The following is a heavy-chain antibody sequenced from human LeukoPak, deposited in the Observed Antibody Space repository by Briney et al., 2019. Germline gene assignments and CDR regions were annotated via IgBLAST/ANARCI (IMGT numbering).Heavy chain of an antibody. CDR1: GFTFSNYW. V-gene: IGHV3-7*01. D-gene: IGHD4-23*01. J-gene: IGHJ3*02. Sequence: LGGSLRLSCAASGFTFSNYWMSWVRQAPGKGLEWVANIKQDRSEKYYVDSVKGRFTISRDNAKNSLYLQMNSLRAEDTAVYYCAREGGNSRLDAFDIWGQGTMVTVSS. CDR3: AREGGNSRLDAFDI. CDR2: IKQDRSEK.